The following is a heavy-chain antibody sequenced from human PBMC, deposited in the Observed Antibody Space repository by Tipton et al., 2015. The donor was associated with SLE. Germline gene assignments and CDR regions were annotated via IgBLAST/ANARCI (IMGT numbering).Heavy chain of an antibody. V-gene: IGHV3-7*01. CDR3: GSVDYPHYGVDV. CDR2: INQDGGRK. D-gene: IGHD3-10*01. Sequence: SLRLSCAASGFTLSDYWMTWVRQAPGKGLEWVANINQDGGRKHYVDSVKGRFSISRDNAKNSGYVQLNSLRAEDTAVYYCGSVDYPHYGVDVWGQGTTVTVSS. J-gene: IGHJ6*02. CDR1: GFTLSDYW.